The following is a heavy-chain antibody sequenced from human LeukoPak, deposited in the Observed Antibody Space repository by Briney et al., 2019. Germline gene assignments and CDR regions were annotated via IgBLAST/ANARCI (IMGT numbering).Heavy chain of an antibody. D-gene: IGHD3-22*01. CDR3: AKDGGSYDSSGYFDY. Sequence: GGSLRLSCAASGFTFDDYAMHWVRQAPGKGLEWVSGISWNSGSIGYADSVKGRFTISRDNAKNSLYLQMNSLRAEDTALYYCAKDGGSYDSSGYFDYWGRGTLVTVSS. CDR2: ISWNSGSI. CDR1: GFTFDDYA. V-gene: IGHV3-9*01. J-gene: IGHJ4*02.